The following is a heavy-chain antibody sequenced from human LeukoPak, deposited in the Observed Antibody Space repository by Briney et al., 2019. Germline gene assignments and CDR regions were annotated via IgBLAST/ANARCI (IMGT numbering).Heavy chain of an antibody. Sequence: GGSLRLSCAASGFTFSSYGMHWVRQAPGKGLEWVAFIRYDGSNKYYADSVKGRFTISRDNSKNTLYLQMNSLRAEDTAVYYCAKDSVKALVRGVIISIDYWGQGTLVTVSS. D-gene: IGHD3-10*01. J-gene: IGHJ4*02. V-gene: IGHV3-30*02. CDR3: AKDSVKALVRGVIISIDY. CDR1: GFTFSSYG. CDR2: IRYDGSNK.